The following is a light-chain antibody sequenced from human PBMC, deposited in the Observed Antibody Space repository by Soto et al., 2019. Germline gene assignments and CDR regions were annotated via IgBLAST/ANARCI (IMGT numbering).Light chain of an antibody. CDR1: QSVSSSY. Sequence: EIVLTQSPGTLSLSPGERATLSCRASQSVSSSYLAWYRQKPGQAPRLLIYGTSSRATGIPDRFSGSGSGTDFTLTISRLEPEDFAVYYCQQYGSSLITFGQGTRLEIK. CDR3: QQYGSSLIT. CDR2: GTS. V-gene: IGKV3-20*01. J-gene: IGKJ5*01.